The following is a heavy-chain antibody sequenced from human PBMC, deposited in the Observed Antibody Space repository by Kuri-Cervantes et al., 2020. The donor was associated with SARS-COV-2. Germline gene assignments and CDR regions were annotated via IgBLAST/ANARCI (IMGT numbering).Heavy chain of an antibody. D-gene: IGHD5-24*01. CDR1: GDSVSSNSAA. J-gene: IGHJ4*02. CDR3: ARGEMATNVFDY. V-gene: IGHV6-1*01. CDR2: TYYRSKWYN. Sequence: SETLSLTCAISGDSVSSNSAAWNWIRQSPSRGLEWLGRTYYRSKWYNDYAVSVKSRITINPDTSKNQFSLQLNSVTPEDTAMYYCARGEMATNVFDYWGQGTLVTVSS.